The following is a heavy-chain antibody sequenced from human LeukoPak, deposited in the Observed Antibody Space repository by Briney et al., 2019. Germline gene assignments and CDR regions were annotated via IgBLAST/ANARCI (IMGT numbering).Heavy chain of an antibody. Sequence: GASVKVSCKASGYSFTGYYMHWVRQAPGQGLEWMGWINPNSGVTNYAQTFQGRITMTRDTSISTAYMGLTSLMSDDTAVYYCARAMYYYGSGSYLTWGQGTLVTVSS. CDR2: INPNSGVT. V-gene: IGHV1-2*02. D-gene: IGHD3-10*01. CDR1: GYSFTGYY. CDR3: ARAMYYYGSGSYLT. J-gene: IGHJ5*02.